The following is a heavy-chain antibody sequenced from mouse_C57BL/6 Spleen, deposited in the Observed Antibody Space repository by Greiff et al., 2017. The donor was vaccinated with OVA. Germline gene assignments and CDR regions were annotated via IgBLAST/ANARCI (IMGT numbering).Heavy chain of an antibody. V-gene: IGHV6-3*01. Sequence: EVKVEESGGGLVQPGGSMKLSCVASGFTFSNYWMNWVRQSPEKGLEWVAQIRLKSDNYATHYAESVKGRFTISRDDSKSSVYLQMNNLRAEDTGIYYCTEGYGSSYLAWFAYWGQGTLVTVSA. CDR1: GFTFSNYW. CDR2: IRLKSDNYAT. D-gene: IGHD1-1*01. CDR3: TEGYGSSYLAWFAY. J-gene: IGHJ3*01.